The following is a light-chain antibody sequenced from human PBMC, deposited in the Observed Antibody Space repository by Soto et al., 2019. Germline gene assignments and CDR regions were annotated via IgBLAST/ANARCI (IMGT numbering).Light chain of an antibody. CDR2: AAS. CDR1: QGIRND. J-gene: IGKJ1*01. CDR3: LQDYNYPRT. V-gene: IGKV1-6*01. Sequence: AIQMTQSPSSLSASVGDRVTITCRASQGIRNDLGWYQQKPGKTPKLLIYAASSSQSGVPSRFSGSGSGTDFTLTISSLQPEDCATYYCLQDYNYPRTFGQGTKVEIK.